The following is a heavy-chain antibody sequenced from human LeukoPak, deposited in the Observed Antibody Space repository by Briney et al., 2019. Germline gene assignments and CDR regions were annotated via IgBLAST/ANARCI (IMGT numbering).Heavy chain of an antibody. Sequence: PGGSLRLSCAASGFTFSSHWMHWVRQAPGTGLVWVSRIKPDGSTTTYADSVKGRFTISRDNAKNSLYLQMNSLRAEDTAVYYCAELGITMIGGVWGKGTTVTISS. CDR3: AELGITMIGGV. CDR1: GFTFSSHW. D-gene: IGHD3-10*02. J-gene: IGHJ6*04. V-gene: IGHV3-74*01. CDR2: IKPDGSTT.